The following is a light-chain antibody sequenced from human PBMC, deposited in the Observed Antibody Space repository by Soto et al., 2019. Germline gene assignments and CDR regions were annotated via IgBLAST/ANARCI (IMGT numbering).Light chain of an antibody. CDR2: EVS. Sequence: CTGTSSDVGNYKYVSWYQQHPGKAPKLMIYEVSNRPSGVSNRFSGSKSGNTASLTISGLQAEDETDYYCFSYTSSGTYVFGTGTKVTVL. J-gene: IGLJ1*01. CDR3: FSYTSSGTYV. CDR1: SSDVGNYKY. V-gene: IGLV2-14*01.